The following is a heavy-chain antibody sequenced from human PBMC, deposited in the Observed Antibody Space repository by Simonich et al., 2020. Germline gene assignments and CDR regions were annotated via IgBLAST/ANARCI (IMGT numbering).Heavy chain of an antibody. J-gene: IGHJ4*02. V-gene: IGHV1-8*03. CDR3: ARGRGGMSRGYVDY. Sequence: QVQLVQSGAEVKKPGASVKVSCKASGYTFTSYDINGVRQATGKGLGWMGRMNPNSGNTGYAQKLQGRVTITRNTSISTAYMELSSLRSEDTAVYYCARGRGGMSRGYVDYWGQGTLVTVSS. CDR1: GYTFTSYD. D-gene: IGHD2-15*01. CDR2: MNPNSGNT.